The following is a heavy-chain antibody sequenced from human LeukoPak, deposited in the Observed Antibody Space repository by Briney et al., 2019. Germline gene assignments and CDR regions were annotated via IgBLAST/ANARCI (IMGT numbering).Heavy chain of an antibody. J-gene: IGHJ5*02. CDR3: AASSWYENWFDP. V-gene: IGHV4-4*07. CDR2: IYTSGST. CDR1: GGSNSSYY. D-gene: IGHD6-13*01. Sequence: SETLSLTCTVSGGSNSSYYWRWIRQPAGKGLEWIGRIYTSGSTNYNPSLKSRVTMSVDTSKNQFSLKLSSVTAADTAVYYCAASSWYENWFDPWGQGTLVTVSS.